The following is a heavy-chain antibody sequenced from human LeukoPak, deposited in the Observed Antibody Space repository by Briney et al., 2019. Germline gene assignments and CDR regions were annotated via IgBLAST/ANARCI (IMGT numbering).Heavy chain of an antibody. V-gene: IGHV3-23*01. CDR3: AKDRYSSGWYSY. J-gene: IGHJ4*02. D-gene: IGHD6-19*01. CDR1: GFAFSSYA. CDR2: ISGSGGST. Sequence: TGGSLRLSCAASGFAFSSYAMSWVRQAPGKGLEWVSAISGSGGSTYYADSVKGRFTISRDNSKNTLYLQMNSLRAEDTAVYYCAKDRYSSGWYSYWGRGTLVTVSS.